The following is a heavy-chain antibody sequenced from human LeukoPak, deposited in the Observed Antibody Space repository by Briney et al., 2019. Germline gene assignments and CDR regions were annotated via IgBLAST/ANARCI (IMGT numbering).Heavy chain of an antibody. Sequence: PGGSLRLSCAASGFTVSSNYMSWVRQAPGKGLEWVSVIYSGGSTYYADSVKGRFTISRDNSKNTLYLQMNSLRAEDTAVYYCAKGLVGATLNFDYWGQGTLVTVSS. V-gene: IGHV3-53*01. D-gene: IGHD1-26*01. CDR2: IYSGGST. CDR1: GFTVSSNY. J-gene: IGHJ4*02. CDR3: AKGLVGATLNFDY.